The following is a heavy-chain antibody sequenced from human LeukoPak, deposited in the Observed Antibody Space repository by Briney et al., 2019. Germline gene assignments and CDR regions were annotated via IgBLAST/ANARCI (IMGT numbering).Heavy chain of an antibody. CDR2: IKSKTDGGTT. CDR1: GFTFSSYS. D-gene: IGHD3-10*01. J-gene: IGHJ4*02. Sequence: GGSLRLSCAASGFTFSSYSMNWVRQAPGKGLEWVGRIKSKTDGGTTDYAAPVKGRFTISRDDSKNTLYLQMNSLKTEDTAVYYCTTSLLWFGTRFDYWGQGTLVTVSS. CDR3: TTSLLWFGTRFDY. V-gene: IGHV3-15*01.